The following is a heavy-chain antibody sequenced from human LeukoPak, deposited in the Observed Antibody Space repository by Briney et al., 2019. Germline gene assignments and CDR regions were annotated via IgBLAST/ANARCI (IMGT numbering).Heavy chain of an antibody. Sequence: GRSLRLSCATSGFTFSTYAMSWVRQAPGKGLVWVSRINGDGSGTSYADSVKGRFTISRDNAENTLYLQMNSLRADDTAVYYRARVGGSWFSDYWGQGTLVTVSS. CDR2: INGDGSGT. V-gene: IGHV3-74*01. CDR1: GFTFSTYA. D-gene: IGHD6-13*01. J-gene: IGHJ4*02. CDR3: ARVGGSWFSDY.